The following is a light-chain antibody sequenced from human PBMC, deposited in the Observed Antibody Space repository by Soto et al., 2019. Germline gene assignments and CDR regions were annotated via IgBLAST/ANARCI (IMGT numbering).Light chain of an antibody. CDR2: STS. Sequence: QAVVTQESSFSVSPGGTVTLTCGLISGSVSTANNPNWYQQTPGLAPRTLIYSTSTRSSGVPDRFSGSILGNKAALTITGAKADDESDYYCALFMGNGISVFGTGTKLTVL. V-gene: IGLV8-61*01. J-gene: IGLJ1*01. CDR1: SGSVSTANN. CDR3: ALFMGNGISV.